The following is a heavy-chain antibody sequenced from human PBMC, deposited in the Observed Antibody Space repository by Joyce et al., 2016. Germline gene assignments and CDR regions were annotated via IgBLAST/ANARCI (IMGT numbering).Heavy chain of an antibody. CDR3: ASTLPKFVFAHHYYYMDV. CDR2: IYYTGST. CDR1: GVSISSDAFY. D-gene: IGHD2-21*01. J-gene: IGHJ6*03. V-gene: IGHV4-39*01. Sequence: QLPLQDSGPGLVKPSETLSLTCTVSGVSISSDAFYWAWLRQPPGKGLEWSGTIYYTGSTYLNPSLKSRVTIAIDTSKNQVSLHLSSVTAADTAVYYCASTLPKFVFAHHYYYMDVWGKGTTVTVSS.